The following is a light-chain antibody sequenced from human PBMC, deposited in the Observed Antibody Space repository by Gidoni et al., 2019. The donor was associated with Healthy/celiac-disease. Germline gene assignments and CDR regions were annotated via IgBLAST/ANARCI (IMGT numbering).Light chain of an antibody. J-gene: IGLJ2*01. CDR2: GNS. CDR3: QSYDSSLSGVV. V-gene: IGLV1-40*01. Sequence: QSVLTQPPPVSGAPGQRVTISCTGSSSNIGAGYVVHWYQQLPGTAPKLLIHGNSNRPSGVPDRFSGSKSGTSASLAITGLQAEDEADYYCQSYDSSLSGVVFGGGTKLTVL. CDR1: SSNIGAGYV.